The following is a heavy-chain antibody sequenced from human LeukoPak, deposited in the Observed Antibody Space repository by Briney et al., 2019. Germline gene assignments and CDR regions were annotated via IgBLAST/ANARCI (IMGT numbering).Heavy chain of an antibody. Sequence: GGSLRLSCAASGFTFDDYAMHWVRQAPGKGLEWASSLSDSGGGTYYADSVKGRFTISRDNSKNTLYLQMNSLRAEDTAVYYCAKDLAYGGNSPFDYWGQGTLVTVSS. V-gene: IGHV3-23*01. CDR1: GFTFDDYA. CDR2: LSDSGGGT. CDR3: AKDLAYGGNSPFDY. J-gene: IGHJ4*02. D-gene: IGHD4-23*01.